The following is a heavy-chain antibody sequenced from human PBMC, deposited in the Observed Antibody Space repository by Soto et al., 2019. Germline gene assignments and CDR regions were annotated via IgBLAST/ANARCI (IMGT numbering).Heavy chain of an antibody. Sequence: QVQLVESGGGVVQPGRSLRLSCAASGFIFRNYGMHWVRQAPGKGLEWVAVIWYDGGNKYYADSVKGRFTISRDNSKNTLYLEMNSLRAEDTAVYYCARDPGGSYEYYLEYWGQGTLVTVSS. D-gene: IGHD1-26*01. CDR1: GFIFRNYG. CDR3: ARDPGGSYEYYLEY. J-gene: IGHJ4*02. V-gene: IGHV3-33*01. CDR2: IWYDGGNK.